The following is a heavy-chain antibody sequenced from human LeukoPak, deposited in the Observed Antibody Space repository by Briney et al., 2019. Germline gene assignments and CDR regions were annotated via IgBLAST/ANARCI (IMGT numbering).Heavy chain of an antibody. V-gene: IGHV3-48*03. CDR3: ARDIFAVVHSGYFDC. CDR1: GFTFGNYE. CDR2: IGRSGSPI. J-gene: IGHJ4*02. D-gene: IGHD3-3*02. Sequence: AGGSLRLSCAASGFTFGNYEMNWVRQAPGKGLDWVSYIGRSGSPIYYADSVKGRFTISRDNAKNSLYLQMNNLRDEDAAVYYCARDIFAVVHSGYFDCWGQGTLVTVSS.